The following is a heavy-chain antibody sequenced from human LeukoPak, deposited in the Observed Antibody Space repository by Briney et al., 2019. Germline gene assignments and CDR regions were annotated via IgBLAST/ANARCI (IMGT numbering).Heavy chain of an antibody. J-gene: IGHJ4*02. CDR1: GGSISSYY. CDR2: IYTSGST. CDR3: ARTIEANIAAAANREAYYFDY. Sequence: SETLSLTCTVSGGSISSYYWSWIRQPAGKGLEWIGRIYTSGSTNYNPSLKSRVTMSVDTSKNQFSLKLSSVTAADTAVYYCARTIEANIAAAANREAYYFDYWGQGTLVNVSS. D-gene: IGHD6-13*01. V-gene: IGHV4-4*07.